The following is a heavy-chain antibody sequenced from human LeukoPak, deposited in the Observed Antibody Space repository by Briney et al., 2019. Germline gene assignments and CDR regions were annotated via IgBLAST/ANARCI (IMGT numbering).Heavy chain of an antibody. CDR3: AEDSWFGYPALDH. V-gene: IGHV3-7*01. CDR2: IKEDGSEK. D-gene: IGHD2-2*03. CDR1: GFTFSSSW. Sequence: PPGGPLRLSCAAPGFTFSSSWMSWVRQAPGKGLEWVANIKEDGSEKYYLNSVKGRFITSTDNAQNSLYLHMNSLRAEDTATYYCAEDSWFGYPALDHWGQGTLVTVSS. J-gene: IGHJ4*02.